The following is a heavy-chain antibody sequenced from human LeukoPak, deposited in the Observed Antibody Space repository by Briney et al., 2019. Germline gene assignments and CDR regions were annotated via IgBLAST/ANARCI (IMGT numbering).Heavy chain of an antibody. CDR2: IHYSGNT. V-gene: IGHV4-59*12. Sequence: ETLSLTCTVSGGSISSYYWSWIRQPPGKGLEWIGYIHYSGNTNYNPSLKSRVTLSADTSKKQFSLKLSSVTAADTAVYYCARAWRDQGRVPAAMFDYWGQGTLVTVSS. J-gene: IGHJ4*02. CDR3: ARAWRDQGRVPAAMFDY. D-gene: IGHD2-2*01. CDR1: GGSISSYY.